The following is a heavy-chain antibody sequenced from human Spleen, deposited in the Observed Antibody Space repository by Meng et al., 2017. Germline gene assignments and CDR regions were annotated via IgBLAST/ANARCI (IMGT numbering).Heavy chain of an antibody. D-gene: IGHD3-22*01. CDR2: IYTSGST. J-gene: IGHJ5*01. V-gene: IGHV4-61*02. Sequence: SETLSLTCKVSGDSISRGGHYWSWIRQPAGKRLEWIGRIYTSGSTNYNPSLQSRVTISVDTSKNQFSLKLSSVTAADTALYYCAREAIVVDSYWFDSWGQGTLVTVSS. CDR1: GDSISRGGHY. CDR3: AREAIVVDSYWFDS.